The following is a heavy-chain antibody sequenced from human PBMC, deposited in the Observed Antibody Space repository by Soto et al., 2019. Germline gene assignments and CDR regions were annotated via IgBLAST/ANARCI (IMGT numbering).Heavy chain of an antibody. D-gene: IGHD1-26*01. CDR1: GGSISAYY. Sequence: SETLSLTCTFSGGSISAYYWSWIRQPPGKGLEWIGHIYYSGSTNYSPSLKSRVTISIDTSKRQFSLKLRSVTAADTAVYYCARVGSGSYYHFNWFDPWGQGKVVTVSS. V-gene: IGHV4-59*01. J-gene: IGHJ5*02. CDR2: IYYSGST. CDR3: ARVGSGSYYHFNWFDP.